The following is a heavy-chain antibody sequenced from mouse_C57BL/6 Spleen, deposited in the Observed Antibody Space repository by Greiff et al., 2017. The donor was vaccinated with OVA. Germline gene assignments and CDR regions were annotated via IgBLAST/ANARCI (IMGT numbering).Heavy chain of an antibody. CDR1: GYTFTDYY. J-gene: IGHJ2*01. CDR3: ARGGSSGSHFDY. CDR2: INPNNGGT. V-gene: IGHV1-26*01. D-gene: IGHD3-2*02. Sequence: VQLQQSGPELVKPGASVKISCKASGYTFTDYYMNWVKQSHGKSLEWIGDINPNNGGTSYNQKFKGKATLTVDKSSSTAYMELRSLTSEDSAVYYCARGGSSGSHFDYWGQGTTLTVSS.